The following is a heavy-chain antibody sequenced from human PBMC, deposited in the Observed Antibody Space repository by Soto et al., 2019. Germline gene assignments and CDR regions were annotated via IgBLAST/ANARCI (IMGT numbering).Heavy chain of an antibody. CDR1: RSPLHTSDVG. Sequence: VKPKQPLTKACSSCRSPLHTSDVGVGWIRQPPGKALEWLALIYWDDDKRYSPSLTSRLTITKDTSKNQVVLTMTNMDPVDTATYYCAHVLVVVANYGMDVWGQGTTVTVSS. CDR2: IYWDDDK. V-gene: IGHV2-5*02. CDR3: AHVLVVVANYGMDV. D-gene: IGHD2-15*01. J-gene: IGHJ6*02.